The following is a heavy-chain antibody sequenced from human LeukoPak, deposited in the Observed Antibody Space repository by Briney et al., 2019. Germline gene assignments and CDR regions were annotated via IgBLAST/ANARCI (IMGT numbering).Heavy chain of an antibody. Sequence: ASVKVSCTASVYTFTTYDINWVRQATEHGREWLGWMSPDSGNTGYAQKFQGRVTMTRNTSITTAYMELSSLRSEDTAVYYCVRAPPNWGFNYWGQGTLVTVSS. D-gene: IGHD7-27*01. V-gene: IGHV1-8*01. CDR3: VRAPPNWGFNY. CDR1: VYTFTTYD. J-gene: IGHJ4*02. CDR2: MSPDSGNT.